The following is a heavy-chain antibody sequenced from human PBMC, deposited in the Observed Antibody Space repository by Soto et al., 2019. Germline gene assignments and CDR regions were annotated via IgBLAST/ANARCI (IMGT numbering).Heavy chain of an antibody. CDR1: GFTFSSYG. Sequence: GGSLRLSCAASGFTFSSYGMHWVRQAPGKGLEWVAVIWYDGSNKYYADSVKGRFTISRDNSKNTLYLQMNSLRAEDTAVYYWAKNFFRGVFCRSTTSNMAPWSDPGGKGTLVTVPS. V-gene: IGHV3-33*06. J-gene: IGHJ5*02. CDR2: IWYDGSNK. D-gene: IGHD2-2*01. CDR3: AKNFFRGVFCRSTTSNMAPWSDP.